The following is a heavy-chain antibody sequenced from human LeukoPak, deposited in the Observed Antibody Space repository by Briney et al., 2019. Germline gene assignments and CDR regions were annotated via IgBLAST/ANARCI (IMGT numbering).Heavy chain of an antibody. V-gene: IGHV4-61*01. CDR3: ARDPSYGGGPGAFDI. J-gene: IGHJ3*02. Sequence: SETLSLTCTVSGGSVSSGSYYWSWIRQPPGKGLEWIGYIYYSGSTNYNPSLKSRVTISVDTSKNQFSLKLSSVTAADTAVYYCARDPSYGGGPGAFDIWGQGTMVTVSS. D-gene: IGHD4-23*01. CDR1: GGSVSSGSYY. CDR2: IYYSGST.